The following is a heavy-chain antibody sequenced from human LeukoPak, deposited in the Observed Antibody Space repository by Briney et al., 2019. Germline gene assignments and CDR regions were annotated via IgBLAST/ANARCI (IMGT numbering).Heavy chain of an antibody. CDR3: ARLQLRHCSRTSCANEFDY. CDR1: GGSISSYY. CDR2: IYYSGSI. Sequence: SETLSLACTVSGGSISSYYWSWIRQPPGRGLEWIGYIYYSGSINYSPSLKSRVIISVDKSKNQFSLKLTSVTAADTAVYYCARLQLRHCSRTSCANEFDYWGQGTLVTVSS. V-gene: IGHV4-59*01. J-gene: IGHJ4*02. D-gene: IGHD2-2*01.